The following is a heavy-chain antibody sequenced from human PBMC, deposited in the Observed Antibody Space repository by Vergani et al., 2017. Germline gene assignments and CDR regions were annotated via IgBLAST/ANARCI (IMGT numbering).Heavy chain of an antibody. V-gene: IGHV3-48*01. J-gene: IGHJ6*02. CDR3: AREPPSLEGHYYGMDV. CDR1: GFDFSSYI. CDR2: VSTGTKSQ. Sequence: QLVESGGGWVQPGGSLRLSCVVSGFDFSSYIMNWVRQAPGKGLEWVSFVSTGTKSQSYAESVKGRFTISRDSSKNSLYLQMDSLRAEDTAVYYCAREPPSLEGHYYGMDVWGQGTTVSVSS.